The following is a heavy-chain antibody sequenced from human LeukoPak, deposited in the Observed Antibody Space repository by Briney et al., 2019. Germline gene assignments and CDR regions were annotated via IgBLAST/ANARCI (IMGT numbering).Heavy chain of an antibody. Sequence: AGGSLRLSCTASGFKFADAPMHWVRQPPGKGLEWIALITWGATDSYYADSVKGRFTISRDNAKNTLLLQMNSLRAEDTAVYYCARPQVNDYGDCGIWGQGTMVAVSS. CDR2: ITWGATDS. J-gene: IGHJ3*02. CDR3: ARPQVNDYGDCGI. D-gene: IGHD4-17*01. CDR1: GFKFADAP. V-gene: IGHV3-43*01.